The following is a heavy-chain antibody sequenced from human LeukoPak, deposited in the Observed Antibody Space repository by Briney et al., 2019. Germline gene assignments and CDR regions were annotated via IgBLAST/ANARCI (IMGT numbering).Heavy chain of an antibody. CDR1: GYTFTGYY. D-gene: IGHD3-3*01. V-gene: IGHV1-2*02. J-gene: IGHJ5*02. Sequence: ASVKVSCKASGYTFTGYYMHWVRQAPGQGLEWMGWINPNRGGTNYAQKFQGRVTMTRDTSISTAYMELSRLRSDDTAVYYCARGSTQYDRRDWFDPWGQGTLVTVSS. CDR3: ARGSTQYDRRDWFDP. CDR2: INPNRGGT.